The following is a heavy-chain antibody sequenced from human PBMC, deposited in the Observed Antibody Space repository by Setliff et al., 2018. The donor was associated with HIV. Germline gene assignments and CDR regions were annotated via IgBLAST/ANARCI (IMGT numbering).Heavy chain of an antibody. D-gene: IGHD2-21*02. CDR3: ATLDHSGGNFLAY. J-gene: IGHJ4*02. CDR1: GGSISRSSYF. V-gene: IGHV4-31*03. CDR2: IYYNGRVSYSEKT. Sequence: TLSLTCTVSGGSISRSSYFWTWIRQRPGQGLEWIGYIYYNGRVSYSEKTYYSPSLKSRVTISVDSSKNQFSLELSSATAADTAVYYCATLDHSGGNFLAYWGQGSLVTVSS.